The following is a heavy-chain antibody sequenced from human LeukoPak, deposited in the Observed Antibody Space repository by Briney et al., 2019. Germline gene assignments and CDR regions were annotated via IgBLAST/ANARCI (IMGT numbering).Heavy chain of an antibody. J-gene: IGHJ4*02. CDR1: GGSFSGYY. Sequence: KPSETLSLTCAVYGGSFSGYYWSWIRQPPGKGLEWIGEINHSGSTNYNPSLKSRVTISVDTSKNQFSLKLSSVTAADTAVYYCATRSYGGTEYYFDYWGQGTLVTVSS. D-gene: IGHD4-23*01. V-gene: IGHV4-34*01. CDR2: INHSGST. CDR3: ATRSYGGTEYYFDY.